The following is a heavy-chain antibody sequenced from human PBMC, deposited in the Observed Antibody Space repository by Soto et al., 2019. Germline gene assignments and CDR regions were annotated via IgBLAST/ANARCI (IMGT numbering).Heavy chain of an antibody. CDR1: GFTFSSYG. V-gene: IGHV3-30*18. CDR2: ISYDGSNK. J-gene: IGHJ4*02. CDR3: AKDGPVAPFDY. D-gene: IGHD6-19*01. Sequence: QVQLVESGGGVVQPGRSLRLSCAASGFTFSSYGMHWVRQAPGKGLEWVAVISYDGSNKYYADSVKGRFTISRDNSKNSLYLQMNSLRAEDTAVYYGAKDGPVAPFDYWGQGTLVTVSS.